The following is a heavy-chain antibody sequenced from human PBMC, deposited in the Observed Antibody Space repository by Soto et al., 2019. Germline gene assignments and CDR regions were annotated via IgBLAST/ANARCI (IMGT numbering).Heavy chain of an antibody. D-gene: IGHD2-2*01. V-gene: IGHV4-39*01. Sequence: PSETLSLTCTVSGGSISSGPYSWGWIRQPPGEGLEWIGTFHYNGNTYYNPSLGSRVTISVDTSKNQFSLRVTSVTVADTAVYYCARLGGYCSGTSTSCYGFYGMDVWGQGTTVTVSS. J-gene: IGHJ6*02. CDR2: FHYNGNT. CDR3: ARLGGYCSGTSTSCYGFYGMDV. CDR1: GGSISSGPYS.